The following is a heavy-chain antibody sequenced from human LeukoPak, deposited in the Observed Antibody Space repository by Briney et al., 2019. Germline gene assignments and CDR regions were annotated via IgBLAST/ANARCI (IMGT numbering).Heavy chain of an antibody. V-gene: IGHV3-33*01. CDR1: GFTFSSYG. J-gene: IGHJ6*02. CDR3: ARDLNGMDV. Sequence: PPGRNLRLSCAASGFTFSSYGMHWVRQAPGKGLEWVAAILSDGSNKYYADSVKGRFTISRDNSKNTLYLHMNSLRAEDTAVYYCARDLNGMDVWGQGTTVTVSS. CDR2: ILSDGSNK.